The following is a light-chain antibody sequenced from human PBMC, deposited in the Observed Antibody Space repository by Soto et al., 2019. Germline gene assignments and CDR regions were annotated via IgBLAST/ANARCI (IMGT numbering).Light chain of an antibody. CDR1: QSVSSN. Sequence: ETVLTQSPATLSFSPGERATLSCRASQSVSSNLAWHQQRPGQAPRIVIYGESTRATGVPDRFSGGGSGTELTLTITSLQSEDFAVYWCQQYNNWPLTCGPGTRLEIK. CDR3: QQYNNWPLT. V-gene: IGKV3D-15*01. CDR2: GES. J-gene: IGKJ5*01.